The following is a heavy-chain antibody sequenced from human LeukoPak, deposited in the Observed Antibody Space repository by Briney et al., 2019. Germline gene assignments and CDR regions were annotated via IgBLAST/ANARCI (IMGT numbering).Heavy chain of an antibody. D-gene: IGHD3-10*01. CDR3: ARVEARYYGSGSYYNVWTFDY. V-gene: IGHV3-11*01. J-gene: IGHJ4*02. Sequence: KAGGSLRLSCAASGFTFSDYYMSWIRQAPGKGLEWVSYISSSGSTIYYADSVKGRFTISRDNAKNSLYLQMNSLRAEDTAVYYCARVEARYYGSGSYYNVWTFDYWGQGTLVTVSP. CDR1: GFTFSDYY. CDR2: ISSSGSTI.